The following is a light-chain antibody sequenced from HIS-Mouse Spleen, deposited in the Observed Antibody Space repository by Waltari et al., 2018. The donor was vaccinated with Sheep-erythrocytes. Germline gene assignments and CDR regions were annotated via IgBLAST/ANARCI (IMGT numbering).Light chain of an antibody. Sequence: EIVMTQSPATLSVSSGERATLSCRASQSVSSNLAWYQQKPGQAPRLLIYGASTRATGNPARFSGSGSGTEFTLTISSLQSEDFAVYYCQQYNNWPPTFGQGTKVEIK. CDR3: QQYNNWPPT. CDR1: QSVSSN. V-gene: IGKV3-15*01. CDR2: GAS. J-gene: IGKJ1*01.